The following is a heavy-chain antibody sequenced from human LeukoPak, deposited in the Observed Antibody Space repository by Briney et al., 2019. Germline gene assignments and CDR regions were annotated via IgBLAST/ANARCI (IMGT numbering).Heavy chain of an antibody. CDR3: ARGRAYYYDSSAFDI. J-gene: IGHJ3*02. V-gene: IGHV4-30-2*01. D-gene: IGHD3-22*01. Sequence: SQTLSLTCAVSGGSISSGGYSWSWIRQPPGKGLEWIGYIYHSGSTYYNPSLKSRVTISVDRSKNQFSLKPSSVTAADTAVYYCARGRAYYYDSSAFDIWGQGTMVTVSS. CDR2: IYHSGST. CDR1: GGSISSGGYS.